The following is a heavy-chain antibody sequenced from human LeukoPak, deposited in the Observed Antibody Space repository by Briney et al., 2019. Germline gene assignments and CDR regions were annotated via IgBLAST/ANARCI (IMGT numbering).Heavy chain of an antibody. V-gene: IGHV4-59*01. D-gene: IGHD3-22*01. J-gene: IGHJ4*02. Sequence: SETLSLTCAVSGGSIRNDYWSWIRQPPGKGLEWIAYINYSGSTNYNPSLESRVTISVDTSKNQFSLKLTSVTAADTAVYYCARGAPSDSSGYRDPSFDYWGQGTLVTVSS. CDR1: GGSIRNDY. CDR2: INYSGST. CDR3: ARGAPSDSSGYRDPSFDY.